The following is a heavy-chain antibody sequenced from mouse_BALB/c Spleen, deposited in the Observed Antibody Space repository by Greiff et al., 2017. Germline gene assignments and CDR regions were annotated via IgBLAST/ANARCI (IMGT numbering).Heavy chain of an antibody. CDR3: ARGAYYGNLDY. J-gene: IGHJ2*01. CDR1: GFTFSDYY. Sequence: EVKLMESGGGLVKPGGSLKLSCAASGFTFSDYYMYWVRQTPEKRLEWVATISDGGSYTYYPDSVKGRFTISRDNAKNNLYLQMSSLKSEDTAMYYCARGAYYGNLDYWGQGTTLTVSS. CDR2: ISDGGSYT. D-gene: IGHD2-10*01. V-gene: IGHV5-4*02.